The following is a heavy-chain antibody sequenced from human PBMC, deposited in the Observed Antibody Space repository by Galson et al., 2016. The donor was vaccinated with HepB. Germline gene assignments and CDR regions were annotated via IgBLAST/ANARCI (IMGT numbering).Heavy chain of an antibody. CDR1: GFTFSNYA. V-gene: IGHV3-30*18. CDR2: ISYDASNK. CDR3: AKLLELYRLGLYDYYGMDV. Sequence: LRLSCAASGFTFSNYAMHWVRQAPGKGLEWVAVISYDASNKYYADSVKGRFTISRDNSKNTLYLQMNSLRAEDTAVYYCAKLLELYRLGLYDYYGMDVWGKGTTVTVSS. D-gene: IGHD2-8*02. J-gene: IGHJ6*04.